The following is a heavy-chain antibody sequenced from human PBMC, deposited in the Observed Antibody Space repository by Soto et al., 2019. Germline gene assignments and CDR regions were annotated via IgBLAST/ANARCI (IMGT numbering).Heavy chain of an antibody. D-gene: IGHD4-17*01. V-gene: IGHV1-46*03. CDR1: GYTFTNYY. CDR2: INPRGGSP. CDR3: ARGYLSTVTTYGYFDY. J-gene: IGHJ4*02. Sequence: QVHLMQSGAEVKKPGASVRVSCKASGYTFTNYYMHWVRQAPGQGLEWMGIINPRGGSPTFAEKVQGRVTMTRDTSTSTVYLELSSLRSEDSAVYYCARGYLSTVTTYGYFDYWGQGTLVTVSS.